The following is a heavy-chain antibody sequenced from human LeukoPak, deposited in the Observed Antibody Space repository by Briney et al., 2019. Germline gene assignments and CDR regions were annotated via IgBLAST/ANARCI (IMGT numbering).Heavy chain of an antibody. Sequence: GSLRLSCAASGFTFSSYSMNWVRQAPGKGLEWVSSISSSSSYIYYADSVKGRFTISRDNAKNSLYLQMNSLRAEDTAVYYCARDSTAAAGDNWFDPWGQGTLVTVSS. J-gene: IGHJ5*02. CDR3: ARDSTAAAGDNWFDP. D-gene: IGHD6-13*01. CDR1: GFTFSSYS. CDR2: ISSSSSYI. V-gene: IGHV3-21*01.